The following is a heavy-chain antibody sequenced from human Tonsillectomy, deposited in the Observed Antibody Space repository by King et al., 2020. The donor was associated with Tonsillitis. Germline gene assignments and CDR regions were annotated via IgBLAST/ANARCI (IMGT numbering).Heavy chain of an antibody. D-gene: IGHD2-2*01. V-gene: IGHV4-61*02. CDR2: LFTSGST. J-gene: IGHJ6*03. Sequence: VQLQESGPGLVKPSQTLSLTCTVSGGSVTSGTYYWSWIRQPAGKGLEWIGRLFTSGSTSYNPSLKSRVTMSVDTSKDQFSLNLTSVTAADTAVYYCARSPPGPGATWSYYYFYYRDVWGKGTTVTVAS. CDR1: GGSVTSGTYY. CDR3: ARSPPGPGATWSYYYFYYRDV.